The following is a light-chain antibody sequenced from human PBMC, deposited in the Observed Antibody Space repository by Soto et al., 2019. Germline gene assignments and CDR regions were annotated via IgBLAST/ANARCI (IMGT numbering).Light chain of an antibody. Sequence: EVLMTQSPVTLSLSPGESTTLSCRANQSIGTDFAWYQQKPGQAPRLLVYGASTRASDVPARFSGAGSGTDFTLTISSLQSEDFVLYYCQQYNKWPPLTFGGGTKVDIK. CDR2: GAS. V-gene: IGKV3-15*01. J-gene: IGKJ4*01. CDR3: QQYNKWPPLT. CDR1: QSIGTD.